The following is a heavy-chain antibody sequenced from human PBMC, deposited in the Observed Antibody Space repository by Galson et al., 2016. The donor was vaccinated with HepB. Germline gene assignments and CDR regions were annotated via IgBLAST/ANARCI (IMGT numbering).Heavy chain of an antibody. V-gene: IGHV3-43*01. D-gene: IGHD2-21*02. CDR1: GFTFDDYV. CDR3: ATISTGDYYFNY. J-gene: IGHJ4*01. CDR2: ISWDGGST. Sequence: SLRLSCAASGFTFDDYVLHWVRQAPGKGLGWVSLISWDGGSTFYADSVKGRFTISRDNSKNSLFLQMDSLRTEDTAFYYCATISTGDYYFNYWGHGTLVTVSS.